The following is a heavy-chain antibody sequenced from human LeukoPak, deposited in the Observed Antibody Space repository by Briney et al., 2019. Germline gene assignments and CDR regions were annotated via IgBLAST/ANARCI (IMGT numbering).Heavy chain of an antibody. D-gene: IGHD1-1*01. V-gene: IGHV3-30*03. CDR2: ISYDGSNK. CDR1: GFTFSSYG. CDR3: ARGRGAGGERNWFHP. Sequence: GGSLRLSCAATGFTFSSYGMHWVRQAPGKGLEWVAVISYDGSNKYYADSVKGRFTISRDNSKNTLYLQMNSLRAVDTAVYYCARGRGAGGERNWFHPWGQGTLVTVSS. J-gene: IGHJ5*02.